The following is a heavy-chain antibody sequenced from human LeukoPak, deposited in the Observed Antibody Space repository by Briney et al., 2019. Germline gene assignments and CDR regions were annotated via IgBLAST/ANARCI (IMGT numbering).Heavy chain of an antibody. CDR3: ARGIVVVPADHFDY. Sequence: PGGSLRPSCAASGFTFSSYSMNWVRQAPGKGLEWVSSISSSSSYIYYADSVKGRFTISRDNSKNTLYLQMNSLRAEDTAVYHCARGIVVVPADHFDYWGQGTLVTVSS. CDR2: ISSSSSYI. J-gene: IGHJ4*02. CDR1: GFTFSSYS. V-gene: IGHV3-21*04. D-gene: IGHD2-2*01.